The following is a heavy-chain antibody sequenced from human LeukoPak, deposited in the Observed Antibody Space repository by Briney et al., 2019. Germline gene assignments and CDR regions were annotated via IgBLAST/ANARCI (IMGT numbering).Heavy chain of an antibody. CDR3: AREALLWFGELSTSYNWFDP. CDR1: GYSFTGYY. J-gene: IGHJ5*02. V-gene: IGHV1-2*02. D-gene: IGHD3-10*01. Sequence: ASVKVSCKASGYSFTGYYMHWVRQAPGQGLEWMGCINPNSGGTNYAQKFQGRVTMTRDTSISTAYMELSRLRSDDTAVYYCAREALLWFGELSTSYNWFDPWGQGTLVTVSS. CDR2: INPNSGGT.